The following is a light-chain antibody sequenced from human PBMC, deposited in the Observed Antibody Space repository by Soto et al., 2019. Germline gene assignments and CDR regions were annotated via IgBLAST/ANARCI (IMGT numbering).Light chain of an antibody. J-gene: IGKJ1*01. CDR1: QSVSSSY. CDR2: GAS. V-gene: IGKV3-20*01. CDR3: QQYCSSQS. Sequence: EIVLTQSPGTLSLPPGERATLSCRASQSVSSSYLAWYQQKPGQAPRLLIYGASSRATGIPDRFSGSGSGTDFTLTSSRLEPEDFAVYYCQQYCSSQSFGQGTKVEIK.